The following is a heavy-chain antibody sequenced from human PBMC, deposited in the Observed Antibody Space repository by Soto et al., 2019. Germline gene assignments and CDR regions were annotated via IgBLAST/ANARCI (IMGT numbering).Heavy chain of an antibody. Sequence: QVQLVESGGGMVQPGRSLRLSCAASGFIFSNYVMFWVRQAPGKGLEWVAVISYDGNKKYYADSVKGRFTISRDNSKNTLYLQMNSLRPEDTALYYCAKDGADWGQGTLFTVSS. V-gene: IGHV3-30-3*01. D-gene: IGHD3-16*01. CDR1: GFIFSNYV. CDR3: AKDGAD. J-gene: IGHJ4*02. CDR2: ISYDGNKK.